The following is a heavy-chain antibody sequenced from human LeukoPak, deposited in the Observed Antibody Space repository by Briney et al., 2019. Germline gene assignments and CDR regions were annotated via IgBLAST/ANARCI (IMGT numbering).Heavy chain of an antibody. CDR1: GYTFTSYG. V-gene: IGHV1-18*01. J-gene: IGHJ6*02. Sequence: GASVKVSCKASGYTFTSYGISWVRQAPGQGLEWMGWISAYNGNTNYAQKFQGRVTMTRDTSTSTVYMELSSLRSEDTAVYYCAREEYSNYVYYYGMDVWGQGTTVTVSS. D-gene: IGHD4-11*01. CDR3: AREEYSNYVYYYGMDV. CDR2: ISAYNGNT.